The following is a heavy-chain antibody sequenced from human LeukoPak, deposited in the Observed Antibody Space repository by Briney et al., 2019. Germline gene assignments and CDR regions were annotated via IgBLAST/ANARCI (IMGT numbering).Heavy chain of an antibody. J-gene: IGHJ4*02. CDR1: GYIFTSYY. D-gene: IGHD6-13*01. Sequence: GASVKVSCKASGYIFTSYYIHWVRQAPGQGLEWMGIINPSGGSTGYAQKFQGRVTMTRDTSTDTAYMELSSLRSEDTAVYYCATGYSSSWYVYWGQGTLVTVSS. CDR3: ATGYSSSWYVY. CDR2: INPSGGST. V-gene: IGHV1-46*01.